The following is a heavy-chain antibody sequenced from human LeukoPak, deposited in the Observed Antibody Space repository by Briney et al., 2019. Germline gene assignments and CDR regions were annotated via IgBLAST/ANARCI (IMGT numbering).Heavy chain of an antibody. D-gene: IGHD6-13*01. Sequence: GGSLRLSCAASGFTFSSYAMSWVRQAPGKGLEWVANIKQDGSEKYYVDSAKGRFTFSRDNAKNSLYLQMNSLRAEDTAVYYCARRSSRDWYFDLWGRGTLVTVSS. J-gene: IGHJ2*01. CDR1: GFTFSSYA. CDR2: IKQDGSEK. V-gene: IGHV3-7*01. CDR3: ARRSSRDWYFDL.